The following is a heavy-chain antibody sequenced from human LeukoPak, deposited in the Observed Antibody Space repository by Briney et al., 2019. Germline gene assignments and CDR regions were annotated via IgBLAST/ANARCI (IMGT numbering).Heavy chain of an antibody. CDR2: IKQDGSEK. CDR3: TRRKMAILSHDDFHI. CDR1: GFTFRDYW. Sequence: GGSLRLSCAASGFTFRDYWMSWVRQAPGKGLEWVANIKQDGSEKYYVDSVKGRFTISRDNAKNSLYLQMNSLRAGDTAVYYCTRRKMAILSHDDFHIWGQGTMVIVAS. J-gene: IGHJ3*02. V-gene: IGHV3-7*01. D-gene: IGHD5-24*01.